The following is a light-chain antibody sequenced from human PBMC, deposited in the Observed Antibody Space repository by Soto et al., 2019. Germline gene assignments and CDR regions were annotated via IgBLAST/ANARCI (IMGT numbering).Light chain of an antibody. CDR1: QSVSDN. CDR2: GAS. V-gene: IGKV3-15*01. J-gene: IGKJ1*01. CDR3: HQYNGWPRT. Sequence: EIVMTQSPATLSVSPGERATLSCRASQSVSDNLAWYQQKPGQAYRLLIYGASTRATGIPARFSGSGSGTEFTLTISSLQSEDFAVYYCHQYNGWPRTFGQGTKVDIK.